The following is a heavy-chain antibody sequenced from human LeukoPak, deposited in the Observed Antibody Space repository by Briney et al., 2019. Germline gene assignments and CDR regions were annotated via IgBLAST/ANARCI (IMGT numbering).Heavy chain of an antibody. V-gene: IGHV3-49*04. J-gene: IGHJ4*02. CDR2: IRNKANGGTA. CDR3: SRAYSTGWLGINDY. Sequence: GGSLRLSCTTSGFAFSDYAMSWVRQAPGKGLEWVGFIRNKANGGTADYAASVKGRFTISRDDSKTIAYLQMNSLKTEDTAVYYCSRAYSTGWLGINDYWGQGALVTVSS. D-gene: IGHD6-13*01. CDR1: GFAFSDYA.